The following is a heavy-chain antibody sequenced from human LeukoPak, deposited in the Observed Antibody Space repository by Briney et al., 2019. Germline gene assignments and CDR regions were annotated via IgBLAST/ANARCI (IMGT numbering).Heavy chain of an antibody. V-gene: IGHV3-30*03. D-gene: IGHD6-19*01. Sequence: GGSLRLSCAASGFTFSSYGMHWVRQAPGKGLEWVAVISYDGSNKYYADSVKGRFTISRDNSKNTLYLQMNSLRAEDTAVYYCARDQNQQWLTIYYFDYWGQGTLVTVSS. CDR3: ARDQNQQWLTIYYFDY. CDR1: GFTFSSYG. J-gene: IGHJ4*02. CDR2: ISYDGSNK.